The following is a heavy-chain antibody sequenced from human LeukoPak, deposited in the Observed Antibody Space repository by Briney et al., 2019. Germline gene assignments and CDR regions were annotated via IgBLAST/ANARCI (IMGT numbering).Heavy chain of an antibody. D-gene: IGHD4-11*01. J-gene: IGHJ4*02. CDR3: ARIGVATSHRNYPDY. V-gene: IGHV3-7*01. Sequence: GGSLRLSCEGSGFTFSRYFMSWVGQAPGKGLEGVANIHQDGREKNYVDSVKGRFTISRENAKKPLYLQMNSLRAEDTAVYYCARIGVATSHRNYPDYWGQGTLVTVSS. CDR2: IHQDGREK. CDR1: GFTFSRYF.